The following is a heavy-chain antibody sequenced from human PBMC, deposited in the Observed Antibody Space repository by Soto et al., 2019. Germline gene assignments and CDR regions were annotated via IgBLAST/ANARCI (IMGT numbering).Heavy chain of an antibody. CDR2: FYYGATT. Sequence: QVQLEESGPELVKPSETLSLSCTVSGGSISGSPYYWGWIRQPPGKGLEWIGSFYYGATTYYHPSLVGRVNIFVDTSKNHSSLNLTSLTAAGTSVYYCARSSFWRYGGNMLYPGYFAVWGRGPLVTASS. J-gene: IGHJ2*01. D-gene: IGHD2-8*01. CDR1: GGSISGSPYY. CDR3: ARSSFWRYGGNMLYPGYFAV. V-gene: IGHV4-39*01.